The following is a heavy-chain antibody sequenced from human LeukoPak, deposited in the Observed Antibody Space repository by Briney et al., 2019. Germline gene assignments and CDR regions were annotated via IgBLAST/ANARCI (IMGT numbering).Heavy chain of an antibody. J-gene: IGHJ3*02. D-gene: IGHD5-24*01. Sequence: SETLSLTCTVSGGSISSYYWSWIRQPPGKGVEWIGYIYHSGSTVYRPSLKSRVTISVDTSKNQFSLKLSSVTAADTAVYYCARHGALQRWLQFAAFDIWGQGTMVTVSS. CDR2: IYHSGST. CDR1: GGSISSYY. CDR3: ARHGALQRWLQFAAFDI. V-gene: IGHV4-59*08.